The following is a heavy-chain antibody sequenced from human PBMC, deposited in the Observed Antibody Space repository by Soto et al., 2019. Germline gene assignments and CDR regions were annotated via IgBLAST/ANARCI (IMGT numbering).Heavy chain of an antibody. D-gene: IGHD3-22*01. Sequence: ASVKVSCKASGYTFTGYYMHWVRQAPGQGLEWMGWINPNSGGTNYAQTFQGRVTMTRDTSISTAYMELSRLRSDDTAVYYCARDRVRYYDSSGLPWYFDYWGQGTLVTVSS. CDR3: ARDRVRYYDSSGLPWYFDY. V-gene: IGHV1-2*02. CDR2: INPNSGGT. CDR1: GYTFTGYY. J-gene: IGHJ4*02.